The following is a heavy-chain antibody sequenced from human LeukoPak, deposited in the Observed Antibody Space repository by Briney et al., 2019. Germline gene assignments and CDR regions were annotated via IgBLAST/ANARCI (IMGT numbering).Heavy chain of an antibody. V-gene: IGHV4-34*01. D-gene: IGHD3-3*01. J-gene: IGHJ4*02. Sequence: SETLSLTCAVYGGSFSGYYWSWIRQPPGKGLEWIGEINHSGSTNYNPSLKGRVTISVDTSKNQFSLKLSSVTAADTAVYYCARRYRRFLEWLLYFDYWGQGTLVTVSS. CDR2: INHSGST. CDR1: GGSFSGYY. CDR3: ARRYRRFLEWLLYFDY.